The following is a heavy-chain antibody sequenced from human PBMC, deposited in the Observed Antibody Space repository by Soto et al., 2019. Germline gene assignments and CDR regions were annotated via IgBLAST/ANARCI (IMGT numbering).Heavy chain of an antibody. D-gene: IGHD6-6*01. V-gene: IGHV6-1*01. CDR1: GDNVSSDSVT. J-gene: IGHJ5*02. CDR2: TYYRSTWYS. CDR3: TRASPGHLPGFDP. Sequence: SQTLSLTCVISGDNVSSDSVTWHWIRQSPSRGLEWLGRTYYRSTWYSDYATSVESRITLSPDTYKNHFSLQLRSVTLDDTAVYYCTRASPGHLPGFDPWGEGTQVPVSS.